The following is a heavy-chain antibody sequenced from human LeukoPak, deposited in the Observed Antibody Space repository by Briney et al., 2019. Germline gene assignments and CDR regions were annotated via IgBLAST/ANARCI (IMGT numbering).Heavy chain of an antibody. CDR3: ASTRSENFFFDY. CDR2: INPNSGGT. V-gene: IGHV1-2*02. D-gene: IGHD2-2*01. J-gene: IGHJ4*02. CDR1: GYTFTGPY. Sequence: ASLKVSCKASGYTFTGPYIHWMRQAPGQGLEWMGWINPNSGGTNYAQKFQGRVTMTRDTSISTAYMELSRLRSDDTAVYYCASTRSENFFFDYWGQGTLVTVSS.